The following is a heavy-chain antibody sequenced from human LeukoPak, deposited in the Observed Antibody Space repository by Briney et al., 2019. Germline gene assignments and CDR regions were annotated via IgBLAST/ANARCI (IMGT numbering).Heavy chain of an antibody. CDR1: GFTFGSYA. D-gene: IGHD3-10*01. CDR3: AKDLNTMVRGVIGWDY. Sequence: GGSLRLSCAASGFTFGSYAMSWVRQAPGKGLEWVSAISGSGGSTYYADSVKGRFTISRDNSKNTLYLQMNSLRAEDTAVYYCAKDLNTMVRGVIGWDYWGQGTLVTVSS. V-gene: IGHV3-23*01. CDR2: ISGSGGST. J-gene: IGHJ4*02.